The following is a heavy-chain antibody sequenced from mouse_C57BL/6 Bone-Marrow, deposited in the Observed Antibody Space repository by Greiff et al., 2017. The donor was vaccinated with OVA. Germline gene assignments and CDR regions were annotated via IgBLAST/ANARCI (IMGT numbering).Heavy chain of an antibody. CDR3: ARPYYYGSSYGY. Sequence: EVQLQQSGPELVKPGASVKISCKASGYTFTDYYMNWVKQSHGKCLEWIGDINPNNGGTSYNQKFKGKATLTVDKSSSTAYMELRSLTSEDSAVYYCARPYYYGSSYGYWGQGTTLTVSS. D-gene: IGHD1-1*01. CDR2: INPNNGGT. V-gene: IGHV1-26*01. CDR1: GYTFTDYY. J-gene: IGHJ2*01.